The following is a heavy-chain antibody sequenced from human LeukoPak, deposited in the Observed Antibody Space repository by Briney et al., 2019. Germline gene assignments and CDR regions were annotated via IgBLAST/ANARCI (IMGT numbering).Heavy chain of an antibody. CDR2: ISSDGNKK. D-gene: IGHD4-11*01. V-gene: IGHV3-30-3*01. CDR3: ARDVGRDTITTEIEY. J-gene: IGHJ4*02. CDR1: GFTFSTYA. Sequence: PGGSLRLSCATSGFTFSTYAMQWVRQAPGKGLEWVAVISSDGNKKNYADSVKGRFTISKDNSKNTLYPQMNSLRAEDTALYYCARDVGRDTITTEIEYWGQGTLVTVSS.